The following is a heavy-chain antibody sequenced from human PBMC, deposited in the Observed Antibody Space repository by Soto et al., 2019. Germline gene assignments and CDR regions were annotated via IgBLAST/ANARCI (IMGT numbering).Heavy chain of an antibody. CDR1: GYTFTGYY. J-gene: IGHJ6*02. Sequence: QVQLVQSGAEVKKPGASVKVSCKASGYTFTGYYMHWVRQAPGQGLEWMGWINPNSGGTNYAQKFQGRVTMTRDTSISTAYMELSRLRSDDTAVYYCARDLGTVTYDFFGAMDVWDQGTTVTVSS. V-gene: IGHV1-2*02. D-gene: IGHD3-3*01. CDR3: ARDLGTVTYDFFGAMDV. CDR2: INPNSGGT.